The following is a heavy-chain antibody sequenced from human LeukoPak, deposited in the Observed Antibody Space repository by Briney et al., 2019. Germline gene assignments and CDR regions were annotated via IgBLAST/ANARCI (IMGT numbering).Heavy chain of an antibody. Sequence: ASVKVSCKASGYTFTSYGISWVRQAPGQGLEWMGWISAYNGNTNYAQKLQGRVTMTTDTSTSTAHMELRSLRSDDTAVYYCARDRGYRQQLVIDYWGQGTLVTVSS. CDR2: ISAYNGNT. V-gene: IGHV1-18*01. CDR1: GYTFTSYG. D-gene: IGHD6-13*01. J-gene: IGHJ4*02. CDR3: ARDRGYRQQLVIDY.